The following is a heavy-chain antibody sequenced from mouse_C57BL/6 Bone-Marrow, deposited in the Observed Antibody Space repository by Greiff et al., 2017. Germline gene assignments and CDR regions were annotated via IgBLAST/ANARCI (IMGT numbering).Heavy chain of an antibody. V-gene: IGHV1-69*01. CDR1: GYTFTSYW. CDR2: IDPSASYT. D-gene: IGHD2-4*01. CDR3: ESVTYDWDGFAY. J-gene: IGHJ3*01. Sequence: QVQLQQPGAELVMPGASVKLSCKASGYTFTSYWMHWVKQRPGQGLEWIGEIDPSASYTNYNQKFKGKSTLTVDKSSSTAYMQLSSLTSEASEVYDCESVTYDWDGFAYWGQGTLVTVAA.